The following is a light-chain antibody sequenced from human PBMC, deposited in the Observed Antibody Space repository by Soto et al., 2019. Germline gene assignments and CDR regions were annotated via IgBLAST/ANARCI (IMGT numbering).Light chain of an antibody. Sequence: EIVWTQSPGTLSLSPGERATLSCRSSQSVSNNYLAWYQKKPGQAPRLLIYGASNRATGIPDRFSGSGSGTDFALTITSLQAEDFATYYCQHYNSYSEAFGQGTKV. J-gene: IGKJ1*01. CDR3: QHYNSYSEA. CDR2: GAS. V-gene: IGKV3-20*01. CDR1: QSVSNNY.